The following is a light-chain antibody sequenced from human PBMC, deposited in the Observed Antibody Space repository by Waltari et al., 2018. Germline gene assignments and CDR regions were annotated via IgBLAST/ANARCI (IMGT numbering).Light chain of an antibody. Sequence: QSALTQPASVSGSPGQSITISCSGTDSDVGAYDFVSWYQQHPGKAPHLIIYEVSNGPFGISNRLPASKAGNTASLTISGLQAEDEAEYYGSSYTTSSAPGVFGTGTRVTVL. V-gene: IGLV2-14*01. CDR1: DSDVGAYDF. J-gene: IGLJ1*01. CDR2: EVS. CDR3: SSYTTSSAPGV.